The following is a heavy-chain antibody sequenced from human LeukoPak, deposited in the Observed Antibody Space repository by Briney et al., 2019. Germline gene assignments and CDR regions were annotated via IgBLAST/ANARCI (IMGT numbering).Heavy chain of an antibody. J-gene: IGHJ4*02. D-gene: IGHD3-16*01. CDR1: GFSFSTYG. V-gene: IGHV3-30*18. Sequence: GKSLRLSCEVSGFSFSTYGMYWVRQAPGKGLESVAVISYDGSKTYYADSVKGRSTISRDNPKNTVYLQRNSLRAEDTAVDYCGKLPPSVCGVGTGVFDYGGRGPVVTASS. CDR2: ISYDGSKT. CDR3: GKLPPSVCGVGTGVFDY.